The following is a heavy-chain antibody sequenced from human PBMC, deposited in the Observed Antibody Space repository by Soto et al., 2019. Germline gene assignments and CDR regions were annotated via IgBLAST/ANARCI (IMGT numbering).Heavy chain of an antibody. J-gene: IGHJ4*02. Sequence: ASVKVSCKASGGTFSSYAISWVRQAPGQGLEWMGGIIPIFGTANYAQKFQGRVTITRDTSASTAYMELSSLRSEDTAIYYCARDHVDTPMTNFDYWGQGALVTVSS. CDR2: IIPIFGTA. CDR3: ARDHVDTPMTNFDY. CDR1: GGTFSSYA. V-gene: IGHV1-69*05. D-gene: IGHD5-18*01.